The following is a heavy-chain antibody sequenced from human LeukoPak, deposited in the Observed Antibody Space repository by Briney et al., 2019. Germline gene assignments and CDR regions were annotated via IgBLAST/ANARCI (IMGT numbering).Heavy chain of an antibody. V-gene: IGHV4-59*01. J-gene: IGHJ4*02. CDR1: GGPISGYY. CDR3: ARGIAVAGIVPGY. D-gene: IGHD6-19*01. CDR2: IYDSGST. Sequence: PSETLSLTCTVSGGPISGYYWSWIRQPPGKGLEWIGYIYDSGSTKYNPSLKSRVTISVDTSKNQFSLKLSSVTAADTAVYYCARGIAVAGIVPGYWGQGTLVTVSS.